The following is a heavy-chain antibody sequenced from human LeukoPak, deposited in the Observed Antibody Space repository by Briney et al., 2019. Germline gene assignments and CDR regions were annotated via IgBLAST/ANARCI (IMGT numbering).Heavy chain of an antibody. V-gene: IGHV1-69*13. CDR1: GGTFSSYA. CDR2: IIPIFGTA. Sequence: SVKVSCKASGGTFSSYAISWVRQAPGQGLEWMGGIIPIFGTANYAQKFQGRVTITADESTSTAYMELSSLRSEDTAVYYCAREAGRVVVPAAIRSTGMDVWGQGTTVTVPS. D-gene: IGHD2-2*01. CDR3: AREAGRVVVPAAIRSTGMDV. J-gene: IGHJ6*02.